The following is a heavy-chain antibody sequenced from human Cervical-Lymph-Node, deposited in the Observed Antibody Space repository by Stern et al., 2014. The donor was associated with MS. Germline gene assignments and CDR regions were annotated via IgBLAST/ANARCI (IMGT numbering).Heavy chain of an antibody. D-gene: IGHD1-26*01. Sequence: KESGPGLVKPSETVSLTCTVSGGYMSSKYWNWIRQPPGKGLEWIGDIYSDGSTNYNPSLKSRVIISLDTSTNQFSLSLTSVTAADTAVYYCARVTGRGTRQNWFDSWGQGTLVTVSS. CDR3: ARVTGRGTRQNWFDS. CDR1: GGYMSSKY. V-gene: IGHV4-59*01. CDR2: IYSDGST. J-gene: IGHJ5*01.